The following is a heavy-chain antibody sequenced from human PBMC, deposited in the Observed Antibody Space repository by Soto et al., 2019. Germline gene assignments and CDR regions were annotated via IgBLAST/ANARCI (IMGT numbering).Heavy chain of an antibody. Sequence: SETLSLTCTVSGGSINTFYWSWVRQPAGKGLGWIGRIFSSGSTSFNPSLESRVAMSVDTSKNHFSLNLSSVTAADMAVYYCAREGSYSAYNFAHGIQLWSFDFWGQGALVT. CDR3: AREGSYSAYNFAHGIQLWSFDF. J-gene: IGHJ4*02. CDR2: IFSSGST. D-gene: IGHD5-12*01. V-gene: IGHV4-4*07. CDR1: GGSINTFY.